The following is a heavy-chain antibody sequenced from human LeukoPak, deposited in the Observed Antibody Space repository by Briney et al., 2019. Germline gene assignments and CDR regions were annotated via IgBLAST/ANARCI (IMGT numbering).Heavy chain of an antibody. Sequence: PGGSLRLSCAVSGFTVSTNYMSWVRQAPGKGLEWVSTIYSGGSTYYTDSVKGRFTVSRDNSKNTLYLQMNSLRAEDTAVYYCASHKAYRACDIWGQGTMVSVSS. CDR1: GFTVSTNY. J-gene: IGHJ3*02. D-gene: IGHD3-16*01. V-gene: IGHV3-66*02. CDR3: ASHKAYRACDI. CDR2: IYSGGST.